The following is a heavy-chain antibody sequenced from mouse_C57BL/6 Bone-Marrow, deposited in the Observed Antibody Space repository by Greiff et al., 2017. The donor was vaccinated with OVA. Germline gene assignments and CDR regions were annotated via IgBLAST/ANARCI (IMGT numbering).Heavy chain of an antibody. CDR2: IYPRSGNT. J-gene: IGHJ2*01. V-gene: IGHV1-81*01. CDR1: GYTFTSYG. CDR3: AREERAYFDY. D-gene: IGHD3-3*01. Sequence: QVQLQHSGAELARPGASVKLSCKASGYTFTSYGISWVKQRTGQGLEWIGEIYPRSGNTYYNEKFKGKATLTADKSSSTAYMELRSLTSEDSAVYFCAREERAYFDYWGQGTTLTVSS.